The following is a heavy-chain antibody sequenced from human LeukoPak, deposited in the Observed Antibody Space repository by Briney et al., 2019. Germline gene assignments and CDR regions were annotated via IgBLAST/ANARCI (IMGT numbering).Heavy chain of an antibody. CDR2: ISWNSGTI. V-gene: IGHV3-9*01. CDR1: GFTFDDYA. CDR3: ARVRNYYDSSAYLDY. J-gene: IGHJ4*02. D-gene: IGHD3-22*01. Sequence: GGSLRLSCAASGFTFDDYAMHWVRQAPGKGLEWVSGISWNSGTIGYADSVKGRFTISRDNAKNSLYLQMNSLRAEDTAVYYCARVRNYYDSSAYLDYWGQGTLVTVSS.